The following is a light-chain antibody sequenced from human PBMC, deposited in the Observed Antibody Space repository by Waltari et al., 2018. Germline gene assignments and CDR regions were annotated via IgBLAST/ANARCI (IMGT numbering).Light chain of an antibody. CDR1: QLGQQY. Sequence: SSALTQPPSVSVSPGQTASITCSGDQLGQQYASWYQQKPGQSPLLVIYEDNKRPSGIPERFSGSSSGNTATLTISGTQAMDEADYYCQAWDSSPYVFGTGTKVTVL. CDR3: QAWDSSPYV. V-gene: IGLV3-1*01. CDR2: EDN. J-gene: IGLJ1*01.